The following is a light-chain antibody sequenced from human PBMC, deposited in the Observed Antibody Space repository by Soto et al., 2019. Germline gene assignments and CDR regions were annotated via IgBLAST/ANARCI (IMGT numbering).Light chain of an antibody. J-gene: IGKJ1*01. CDR1: QSVSSSY. CDR3: EQYGSSPQT. V-gene: IGKV3-20*01. Sequence: ESVLTQSPGTLSVSPGERAARSCRGSQSVSSSYLAWYQQKPGQAPRLLIYGASSRATGIPDRFSGSGSGTDFTLTISRLEPEDSAVYYCEQYGSSPQTFGQGTKVDIK. CDR2: GAS.